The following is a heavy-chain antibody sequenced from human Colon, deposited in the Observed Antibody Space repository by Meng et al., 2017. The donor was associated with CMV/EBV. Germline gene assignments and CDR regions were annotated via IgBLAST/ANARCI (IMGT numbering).Heavy chain of an antibody. CDR3: ARRSVTGPPGSFFDP. CDR1: GGSISSADYY. Sequence: SETLSLTCSVSGGSISSADYYWGWIRQPPGKGLEWIGGINDSGSTYHNPSLKSRVTMSVDTSKTQLSVKLSSVTAADTAVYYCARRSVTGPPGSFFDPWGQGTLVTVSS. CDR2: INDSGST. J-gene: IGHJ5*02. V-gene: IGHV4-39*07. D-gene: IGHD3-10*01.